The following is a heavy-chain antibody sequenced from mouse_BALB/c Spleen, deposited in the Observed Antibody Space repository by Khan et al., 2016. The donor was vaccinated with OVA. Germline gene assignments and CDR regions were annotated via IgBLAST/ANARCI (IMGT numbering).Heavy chain of an antibody. CDR2: INPSSGGT. D-gene: IGHD2-2*01. V-gene: IGHV1-64*01. J-gene: IGHJ3*01. CDR3: TSSGYGSFAY. CDR1: GYTFTSYY. Sequence: QVQLQQSGAELVKPGASVRLSCKASGYTFTSYYLYWVKQRPGQGLEWIGVINPSSGGTNFNEKFKSKATLTVDKSSSTAYIQLNSLTYEDSAVXYCTSSGYGSFAYWGRGTLVTVSA.